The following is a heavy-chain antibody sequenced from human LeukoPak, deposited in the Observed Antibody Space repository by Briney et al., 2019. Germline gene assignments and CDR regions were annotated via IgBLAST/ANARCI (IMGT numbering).Heavy chain of an antibody. V-gene: IGHV3-30*18. J-gene: IGHJ4*02. CDR2: ISYDGSDK. Sequence: PGGSLRLSCAASGLTFSSYGMHWVRQAPGKGLEWVAVISYDGSDKYSADSVKGRFTISRDNSKNTLYLQMNSLRAEDTGVYYCAKDHYWSIDYWGRGTLVTVSS. D-gene: IGHD3-3*01. CDR1: GLTFSSYG. CDR3: AKDHYWSIDY.